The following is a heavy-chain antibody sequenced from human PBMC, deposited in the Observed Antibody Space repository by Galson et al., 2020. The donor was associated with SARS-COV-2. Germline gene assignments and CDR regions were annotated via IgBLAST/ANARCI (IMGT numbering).Heavy chain of an antibody. Sequence: KVSCKGSGYSFTSYWIGWVRQMPGKGLEWMGIIYPGDSDTRYSPSFQGQVTISADKSIRPAYLQWSSLKASDTAMYYCARQEWELPLDYWGQGTLGAVSS. D-gene: IGHD1-26*01. J-gene: IGHJ4*02. CDR2: IYPGDSDT. CDR1: GYSFTSYW. V-gene: IGHV5-51*01. CDR3: ARQEWELPLDY.